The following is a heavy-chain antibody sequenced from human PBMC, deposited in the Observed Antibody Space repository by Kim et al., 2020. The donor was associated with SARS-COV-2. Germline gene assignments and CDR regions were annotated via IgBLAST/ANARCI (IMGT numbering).Heavy chain of an antibody. CDR1: SGSITGY. D-gene: IGHD4-17*01. CDR3: ARLDYGDYDEAFDL. Sequence: SETLSLTCAVSSGSITGYWSWIRQPPEKSLEWIAFVHHTGGATYNPPLKSRVTMSIDTSRKKISLRMTSLTAADTAIYYCARLDYGDYDEAFDLWGPGT. CDR2: VHHTGGA. J-gene: IGHJ3*01. V-gene: IGHV4-59*08.